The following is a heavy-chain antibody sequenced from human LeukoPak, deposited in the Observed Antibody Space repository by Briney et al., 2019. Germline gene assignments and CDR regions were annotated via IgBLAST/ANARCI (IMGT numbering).Heavy chain of an antibody. D-gene: IGHD5-12*01. Sequence: PGGSLRLSCAASGFTFSSYSMNWVRQAPGKGLEWASSISSSSSYIYYADSVKGRFTISRDNAKNSLYLQMNSLRAEDTAVYYCARADIVATFYYYYGMDVWGQGTTVTVSS. V-gene: IGHV3-21*01. CDR3: ARADIVATFYYYYGMDV. CDR1: GFTFSSYS. J-gene: IGHJ6*02. CDR2: ISSSSSYI.